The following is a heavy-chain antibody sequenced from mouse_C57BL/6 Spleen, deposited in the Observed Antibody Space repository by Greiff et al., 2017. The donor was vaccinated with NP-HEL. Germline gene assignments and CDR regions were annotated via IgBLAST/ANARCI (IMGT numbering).Heavy chain of an antibody. D-gene: IGHD2-4*01. J-gene: IGHJ3*01. Sequence: EVQLQQSGPELVKPGASVKMSCKASGYTFTDYNMHWVKQSHGKSLEWIGYINPNNGGTSYNQKFKGKATLTVNKSSSTAYMELRSLTSEDSAVYDCARSGDYDEGFAYWGQGTLVTVSA. CDR1: GYTFTDYN. CDR2: INPNNGGT. V-gene: IGHV1-22*01. CDR3: ARSGDYDEGFAY.